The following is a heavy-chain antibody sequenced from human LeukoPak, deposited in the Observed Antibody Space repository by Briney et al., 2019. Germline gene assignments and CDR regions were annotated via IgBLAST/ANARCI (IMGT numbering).Heavy chain of an antibody. D-gene: IGHD1-26*01. J-gene: IGHJ5*02. CDR2: IRVYNGDT. CDR1: GYTFTDYG. V-gene: IGHV1-18*01. CDR3: ARDQWEQSNWFDP. Sequence: ASVKVSCKASGYTFTDYGLSWVRQAPGQGLEWMGWIRVYNGDTNYAQKLQGRVTMTTDTSTSTAYMELRSLRSDDTAVYYCARDQWEQSNWFDPWGQGTLVTVSS.